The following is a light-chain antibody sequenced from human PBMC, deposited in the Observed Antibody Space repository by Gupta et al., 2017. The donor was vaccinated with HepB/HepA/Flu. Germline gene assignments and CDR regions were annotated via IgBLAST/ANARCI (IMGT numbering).Light chain of an antibody. V-gene: IGLV2-23*02. CDR2: EVT. Sequence: QSALTQPASVSGSPGQSITISCPGTSSDVGSYNLVSWYQQHPGKAPKLMIFEVTKRPSGVSYRFSGSKSGSTASLTISGRQAEDEADYYCSSYAGSYTVVFGGGTKLTVL. CDR3: SSYAGSYTVV. J-gene: IGLJ2*01. CDR1: SSDVGSYNL.